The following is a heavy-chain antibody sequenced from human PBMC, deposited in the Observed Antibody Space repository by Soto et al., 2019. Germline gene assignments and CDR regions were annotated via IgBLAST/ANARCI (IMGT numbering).Heavy chain of an antibody. V-gene: IGHV4-59*01. CDR1: GGAINKDY. CDR2: IRYSGST. CDR3: ARLFCGGDSYCYHVTLFDS. J-gene: IGHJ4*02. Sequence: SETLSLTCTVSGGAINKDYWSWIRQPPGKGLEWIGYIRYSGSTDYNPSLKSRLAMSVDTSKNQFSLKLTSVTAADTAVYYCARLFCGGDSYCYHVTLFDSWGQGAMVTVYS. D-gene: IGHD2-21*01.